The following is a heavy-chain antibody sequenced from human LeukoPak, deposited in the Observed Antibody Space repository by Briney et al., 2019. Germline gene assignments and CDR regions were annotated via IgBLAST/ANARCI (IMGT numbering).Heavy chain of an antibody. Sequence: MPSETLSLTCTVSGYSISRGYYWVWIRQPPGKGLEWIGSIFHSGSTYYNPSLKSRVTISVDTSKNQFSLKLSSVTAADTALYYCARVGYYPDYYMDVWGKGTTVTVSS. CDR1: GYSISRGYY. CDR3: ARVGYYPDYYMDV. D-gene: IGHD2-21*01. J-gene: IGHJ6*03. V-gene: IGHV4-38-2*02. CDR2: IFHSGST.